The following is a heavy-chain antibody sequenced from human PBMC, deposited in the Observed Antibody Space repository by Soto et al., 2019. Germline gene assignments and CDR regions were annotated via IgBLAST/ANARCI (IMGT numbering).Heavy chain of an antibody. CDR1: GGSFSGYY. CDR3: ARKCFFDY. J-gene: IGHJ4*02. CDR2: INHSGST. Sequence: SETLSLTCAVYGGSFSGYYWSWIRQPPGKGLEWIGEINHSGSTNYNPSLKSRVTISVDTSKNQFSLKLSSVTAADTAVYYCARKCFFDYWGQGTLVTVSS. D-gene: IGHD3-10*02. V-gene: IGHV4-34*01.